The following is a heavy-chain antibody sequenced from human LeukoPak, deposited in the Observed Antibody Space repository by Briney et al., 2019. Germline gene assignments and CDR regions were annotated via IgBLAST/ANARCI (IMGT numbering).Heavy chain of an antibody. J-gene: IGHJ4*02. Sequence: GASVKVSCKASGYTFTSYYMHWVRRAPGQGLEWMGITNLSGGSTSYAQKFQGRVTMTRDTSTSTVYMELSSLRSEDTAVYYCARGPYYYDSSGYYYTDHDFDYWGQGTLVTVSS. CDR2: TNLSGGST. D-gene: IGHD3-22*01. CDR1: GYTFTSYY. CDR3: ARGPYYYDSSGYYYTDHDFDY. V-gene: IGHV1-46*01.